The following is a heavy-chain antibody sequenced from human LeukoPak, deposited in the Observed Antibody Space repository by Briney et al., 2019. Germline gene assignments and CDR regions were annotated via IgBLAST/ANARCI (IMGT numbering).Heavy chain of an antibody. D-gene: IGHD3-9*01. Sequence: SETLSLTCAVYGGSFSGYYWSWIRQPPGKGLEWIGEINHSGSTSYNPSLKSRVTISVDTSKNQFSLKLSSVTAADTAVYYCARERYDILTGYYGLCVYWGQGTLVTVSS. CDR1: GGSFSGYY. J-gene: IGHJ4*02. CDR2: INHSGST. V-gene: IGHV4-34*01. CDR3: ARERYDILTGYYGLCVY.